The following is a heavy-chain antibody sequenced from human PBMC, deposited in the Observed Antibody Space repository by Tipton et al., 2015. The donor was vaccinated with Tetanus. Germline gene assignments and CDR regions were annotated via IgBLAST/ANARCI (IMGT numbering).Heavy chain of an antibody. J-gene: IGHJ3*01. V-gene: IGHV4-34*01. D-gene: IGHD5-24*01. CDR3: ARGGRDAYNNPLGAFDV. CDR1: GGSISSYY. CDR2: INHRGGT. Sequence: TLSLTCTVSGGSISSYYWSWIRQPPGKGLEWIGEINHRGGTSYSPSLKSRVTISVDTSKNQFSLRLRSVAAADTAVYYCARGGRDAYNNPLGAFDVWGRGTTVTVSS.